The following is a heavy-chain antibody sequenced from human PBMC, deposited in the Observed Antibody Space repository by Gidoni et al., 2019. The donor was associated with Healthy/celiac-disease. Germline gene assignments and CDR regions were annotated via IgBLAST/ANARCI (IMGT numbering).Heavy chain of an antibody. CDR2: ISSSSSYI. Sequence: EVQLVESGGGLVKPGGSLRLSCAASGFPFSSSSMNWVRQAPGQGLEWVSSISSSSSYIYYADSVKGRFTISRDNAKNSLYLQMNSLRAEDTAVYYCARWEEMATHYYYYYMDVWGKGTTVTVSS. D-gene: IGHD5-12*01. J-gene: IGHJ6*03. CDR1: GFPFSSSS. V-gene: IGHV3-21*01. CDR3: ARWEEMATHYYYYYMDV.